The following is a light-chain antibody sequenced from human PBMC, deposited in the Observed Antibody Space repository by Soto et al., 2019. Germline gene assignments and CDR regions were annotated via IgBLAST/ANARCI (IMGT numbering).Light chain of an antibody. V-gene: IGKV1-33*01. Sequence: DMQMTQSPSSLSASVGDRVTITCQASQDISNYLNWYQQKPGKAPKLLIYDASNLETGVPSRFSGSGSGTDFTFTISSLQPEDIATYYCQQYDNLLTFGGGTKVDIK. CDR1: QDISNY. CDR2: DAS. J-gene: IGKJ4*01. CDR3: QQYDNLLT.